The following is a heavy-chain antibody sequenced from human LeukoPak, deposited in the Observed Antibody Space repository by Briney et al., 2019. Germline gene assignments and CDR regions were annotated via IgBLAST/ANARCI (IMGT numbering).Heavy chain of an antibody. D-gene: IGHD4-17*01. V-gene: IGHV3-11*01. J-gene: IGHJ4*02. CDR3: ARDQTVTTKPEFDY. CDR1: GFTFSDYY. CDR2: ISSGGSTI. Sequence: GGSLRLSCAASGFTFSDYYMSWIRQAPGKGLEWISYISSGGSTIYYADSVRGQFTISRDNAKKSLYLQMNSLRAEDTAVYYCARDQTVTTKPEFDYWGQGTLVTVSS.